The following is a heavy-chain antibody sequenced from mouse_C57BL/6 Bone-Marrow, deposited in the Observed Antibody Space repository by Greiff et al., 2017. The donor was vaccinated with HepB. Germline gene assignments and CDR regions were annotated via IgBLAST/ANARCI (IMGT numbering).Heavy chain of an antibody. CDR3: AMRFITRYWYFDV. CDR1: GYTFTSSW. CDR2: IYHSDSEH. V-gene: IGHV1-61*01. Sequence: QVQLKQPGAELVRPGSSVKLSCKASGYTFTSSWMDWVKQRPGQGLEWIGNIYHSDSEHHYNQKFTDKATLTVDKYSSTAYMQLSSLTSEDSAVYYCAMRFITRYWYFDVWGTGTTVTVSS. J-gene: IGHJ1*03. D-gene: IGHD1-1*01.